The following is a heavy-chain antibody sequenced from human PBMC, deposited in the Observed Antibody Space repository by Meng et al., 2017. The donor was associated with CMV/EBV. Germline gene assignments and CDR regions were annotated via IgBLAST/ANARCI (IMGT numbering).Heavy chain of an antibody. Sequence: GESLKISCVASGFTFSSYDMSWVRQAPGKGLEWVATISSSADSTYYADSVKGRFTISRDKSKNMLYLQMHSLRAEDTAVYYCAKDLGGITIFGVVTPNHDAFDIWGQGTMVTVSS. J-gene: IGHJ3*02. CDR3: AKDLGGITIFGVVTPNHDAFDI. CDR1: GFTFSSYD. D-gene: IGHD3-3*01. CDR2: ISSSADST. V-gene: IGHV3-23*01.